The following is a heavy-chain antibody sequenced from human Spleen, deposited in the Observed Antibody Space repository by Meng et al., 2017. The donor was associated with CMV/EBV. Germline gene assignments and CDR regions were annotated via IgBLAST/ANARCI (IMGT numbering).Heavy chain of an antibody. CDR1: GFTFSSYW. J-gene: IGHJ6*02. CDR3: ARDIVVVPAAMMIYYYYYGMDV. CDR2: INTDGSSI. D-gene: IGHD2-2*01. V-gene: IGHV3-74*01. Sequence: LSLTCAASGFTFSSYWMYWVRQAPGKGLVWVSRINTDGSSIVYADSVKGRFTISRDNAKNSLYLQMNSLRAEDTAVYYCARDIVVVPAAMMIYYYYYGMDVWGQGTTVTVSS.